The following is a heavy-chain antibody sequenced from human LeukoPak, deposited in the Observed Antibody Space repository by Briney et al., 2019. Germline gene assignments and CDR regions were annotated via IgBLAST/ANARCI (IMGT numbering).Heavy chain of an antibody. CDR1: GFTFSSYA. V-gene: IGHV3-23*01. Sequence: GGSLRLSCAASGFTFSSYAMSWVRQAPRKGVEWGSAISGSGGITYYADSVKGRFTISRDDSKNTLYLQMKRLRAEDTDVYYCAKPSRAGTIDYWGQGTLVTVSS. CDR3: AKPSRAGTIDY. J-gene: IGHJ4*02. D-gene: IGHD6-19*01. CDR2: ISGSGGIT.